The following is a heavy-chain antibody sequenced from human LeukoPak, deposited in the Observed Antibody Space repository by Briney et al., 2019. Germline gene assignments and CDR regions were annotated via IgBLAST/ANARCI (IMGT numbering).Heavy chain of an antibody. Sequence: SLRLSCAASGFTFDDYAMHWVRQAPGKGLEWVSGIRRNSGSIGYADSVKGRFTIPRDNAKNSLYLQMNSLRAEDTALYYCARASETIKSSVAAFYYFDYWGQGTLVTVSS. J-gene: IGHJ4*02. D-gene: IGHD6-6*01. V-gene: IGHV3-9*01. CDR2: IRRNSGSI. CDR3: ARASETIKSSVAAFYYFDY. CDR1: GFTFDDYA.